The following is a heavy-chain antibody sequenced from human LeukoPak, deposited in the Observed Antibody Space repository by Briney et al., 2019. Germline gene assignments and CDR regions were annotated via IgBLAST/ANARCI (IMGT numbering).Heavy chain of an antibody. J-gene: IGHJ4*02. CDR1: GFSLSTNGVG. D-gene: IGHD6-19*01. V-gene: IGHV2-5*01. CDR2: IYWNDDK. CDR3: AHRRSLAVPGTKGFDY. Sequence: SGPTLVNPTQTLTLTCTFSGFSLSTNGVGVGWIRQPPGKALEWLALIYWNDDKRYSPSLKSRLTITKDTSKNQVVLTMTNMDPVDTATYYCAHRRSLAVPGTKGFDYWGQGTLVTVSS.